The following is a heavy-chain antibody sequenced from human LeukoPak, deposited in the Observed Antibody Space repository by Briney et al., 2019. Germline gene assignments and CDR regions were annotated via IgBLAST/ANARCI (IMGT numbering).Heavy chain of an antibody. CDR3: ARDGASGYLADY. V-gene: IGHV1-2*02. CDR1: GYTITGYY. J-gene: IGHJ4*02. Sequence: GASVKVSCKASGYTITGYYMHWVRQAPGQGLEWMGWINPNSGGTNYAQKFQGRVTMTRDTSISTAYMELSRLGSDDTAVYYCARDGASGYLADYWGQGTLVTVSS. CDR2: INPNSGGT. D-gene: IGHD3-3*01.